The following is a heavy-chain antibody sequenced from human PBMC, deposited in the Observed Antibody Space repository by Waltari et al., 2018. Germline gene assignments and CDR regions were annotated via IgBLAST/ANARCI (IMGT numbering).Heavy chain of an antibody. V-gene: IGHV4-31*03. D-gene: IGHD3-3*01. J-gene: IGHJ4*02. CDR2: IYYSGNT. CDR1: GGSITDSNYC. CDR3: ARGVDFWSGYQDY. Sequence: QVQLQESGPGLVKPSQTLSLTCTVSGGSITDSNYCWTWLRQHPGKGLEWIGYIYYSGNTNYNPSLKSRITISVDTSKNQFSLKLSSVTAADTAVYYCARGVDFWSGYQDYWGQGTLVTVSS.